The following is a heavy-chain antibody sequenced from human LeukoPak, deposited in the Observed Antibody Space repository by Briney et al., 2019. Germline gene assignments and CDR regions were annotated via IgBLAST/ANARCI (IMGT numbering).Heavy chain of an antibody. CDR3: ARHARNYYGSGSYYFDY. V-gene: IGHV1-2*02. CDR1: GYTFTGYY. D-gene: IGHD3-10*01. J-gene: IGHJ4*02. Sequence: ASVKVSCKASGYTFTGYYMHWVRQAPGQGLEWMGWINPNSGGTNYAQKFQGRVTMTRDTSISTAYMELSRLRSDDTAVYYCARHARNYYGSGSYYFDYWGQGTLVTVSS. CDR2: INPNSGGT.